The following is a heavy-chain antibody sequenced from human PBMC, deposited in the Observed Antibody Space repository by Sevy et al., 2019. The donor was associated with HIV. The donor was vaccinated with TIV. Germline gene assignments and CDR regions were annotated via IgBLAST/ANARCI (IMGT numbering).Heavy chain of an antibody. J-gene: IGHJ6*02. D-gene: IGHD1-26*01. CDR1: GGSISSYY. V-gene: IGHV4-4*07. CDR2: IYTSGST. CDR3: ARNLGGELLRARAYYYDYGMDV. Sequence: SETLSLTCTVSGGSISSYYWSWIRQPAGKGLEWIGRIYTSGSTNYNPSLKSRVTMSVDTSKNQFSLKLSSVTAADTAVYYCARNLGGELLRARAYYYDYGMDVWGQGTTVTVSS.